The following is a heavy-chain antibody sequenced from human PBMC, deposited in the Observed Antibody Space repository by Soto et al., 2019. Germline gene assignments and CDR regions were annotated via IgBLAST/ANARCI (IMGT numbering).Heavy chain of an antibody. CDR2: ISAYNGNT. CDR3: ARGPPISSGSYSPFYCYYGMDV. V-gene: IGHV1-18*01. Sequence: QVQLVQSGAEVKKPGASVKVSCKASGYTFTSYGISWVRQAPGQGLEWMGWISAYNGNTNYAQKLQGRGTMTTDTSTSTAYMELRSLRSEDTAVYYCARGPPISSGSYSPFYCYYGMDVWGQGTTVTVSS. J-gene: IGHJ6*02. CDR1: GYTFTSYG. D-gene: IGHD3-10*01.